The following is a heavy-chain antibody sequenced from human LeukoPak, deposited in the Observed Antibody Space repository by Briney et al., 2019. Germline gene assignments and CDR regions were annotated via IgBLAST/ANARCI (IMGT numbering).Heavy chain of an antibody. Sequence: PGGSLRLSCAASGFTFSTYAMSWVRQAPGKGLEWVSSFSGSGGSTYYADSVKGRFTISRDNSKNTLYLQMNSLRAEATAVYYCAKDLAMQVWFPLWGQGTLVTVSS. V-gene: IGHV3-23*01. CDR2: FSGSGGST. J-gene: IGHJ4*02. CDR1: GFTFSTYA. D-gene: IGHD5-18*01. CDR3: AKDLAMQVWFPL.